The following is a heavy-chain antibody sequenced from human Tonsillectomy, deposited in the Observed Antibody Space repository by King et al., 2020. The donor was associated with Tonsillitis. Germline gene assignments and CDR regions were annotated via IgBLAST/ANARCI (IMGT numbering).Heavy chain of an antibody. CDR2: INPNIGDT. CDR1: GYTFIDYY. CDR3: ARDGVPAALLRGWFAP. Sequence: QLVQSGAEVKKPGASVKVSCKASGYTFIDYYMHWVRQAPGQGLEWMGWINPNIGDTNFAQKFQGRVTMTRDTSNNIAYMELSNLRSDDTAVYYCARDGVPAALLRGWFAPWGQGTLVTVSS. J-gene: IGHJ5*02. V-gene: IGHV1-2*02. D-gene: IGHD2-2*01.